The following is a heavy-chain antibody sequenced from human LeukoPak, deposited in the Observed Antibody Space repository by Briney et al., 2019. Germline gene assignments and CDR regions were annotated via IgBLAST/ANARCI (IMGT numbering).Heavy chain of an antibody. CDR1: GGSSIVYY. V-gene: IGHV4-34*01. CDR3: ASEARVHYDRAEYSYY. J-gene: IGHJ4*02. D-gene: IGHD3-22*01. CDR2: INHSGST. Sequence: SETLSLTSTLYGGSSIVYYSTGIHQPPGKGLEWIGEINHSGSTNYNPSLKSRVTISVDTSKNQFFLKLSSVTAADTAVYYCASEARVHYDRAEYSYYWGQGTLVTVSS.